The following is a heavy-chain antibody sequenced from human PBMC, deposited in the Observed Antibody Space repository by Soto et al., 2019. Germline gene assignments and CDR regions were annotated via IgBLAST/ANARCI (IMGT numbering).Heavy chain of an antibody. V-gene: IGHV1-69*13. Sequence: SVKVSCKASGGTFSSYAISWVRQAPGQGLEWMGGIIPIFGTANYAQKFQGRVTITADESTSTAYMELSSLRSEDTAVYYCATTYCGGDCQIDYWGQGTMVTVYS. CDR3: ATTYCGGDCQIDY. CDR2: IIPIFGTA. D-gene: IGHD2-21*02. CDR1: GGTFSSYA. J-gene: IGHJ4*02.